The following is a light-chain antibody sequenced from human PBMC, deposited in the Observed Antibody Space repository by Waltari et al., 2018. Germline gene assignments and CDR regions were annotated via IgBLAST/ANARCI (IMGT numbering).Light chain of an antibody. CDR2: GAS. CDR1: QSVTSSH. Sequence: ETVLTQSPGTLSLSPGERATLPCRASQSVTSSHLAWYQQKPGPAPRLLIYGASSGATGIPDRFSGSGSGTDFTLTITRLEPEDFAVYYCQQYGNSPRTFGQGTEVEIK. J-gene: IGKJ1*01. V-gene: IGKV3-20*01. CDR3: QQYGNSPRT.